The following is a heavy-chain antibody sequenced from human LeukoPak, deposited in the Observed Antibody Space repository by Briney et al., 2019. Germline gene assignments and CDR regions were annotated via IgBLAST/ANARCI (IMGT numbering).Heavy chain of an antibody. V-gene: IGHV4-59*08. CDR1: GGSISSSY. CDR2: VYYSGST. Sequence: SETLSLTCTASGGSISSSYWSWIRQPPGKGLEWIGYVYYSGSTNYNPSLKSRVTISADTSKNQFSLKLRSVTAADTAVYYCARQGYMGFDYWGQGTLVTVSS. J-gene: IGHJ4*02. D-gene: IGHD5-12*01. CDR3: ARQGYMGFDY.